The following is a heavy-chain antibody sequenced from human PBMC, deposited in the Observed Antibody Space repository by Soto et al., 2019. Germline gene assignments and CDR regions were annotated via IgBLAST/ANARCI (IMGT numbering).Heavy chain of an antibody. CDR2: ISYDGSNK. CDR3: XXXXXSASY. CDR1: GFTFSSYA. J-gene: IGHJ4*02. Sequence: QVQLVESGGGVVQPGRSLRLSCAASGFTFSSYAMHWVRQAPGKGLEWVAVISYDGSNKYYADSVKGRFTISRDNSKNTLYLQMNSLRAEDXXVXXXXXXXXSASYWGQGTLVTVSS. V-gene: IGHV3-30-3*01.